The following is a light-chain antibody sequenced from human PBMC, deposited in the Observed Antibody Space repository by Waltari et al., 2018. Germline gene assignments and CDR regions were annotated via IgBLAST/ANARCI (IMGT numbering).Light chain of an antibody. CDR1: SSDVGGYNY. J-gene: IGLJ1*01. Sequence: QSALTQPASVSGSPGPSVAISCPGTSSDVGGYNYVSWYQQHPGKAPKLLIYEVTSRPSGVSDRFSGSKSGNTASLTISGLQAEDEADYYCSSYTSITTFYVFGTATKVTVL. CDR3: SSYTSITTFYV. V-gene: IGLV2-14*01. CDR2: EVT.